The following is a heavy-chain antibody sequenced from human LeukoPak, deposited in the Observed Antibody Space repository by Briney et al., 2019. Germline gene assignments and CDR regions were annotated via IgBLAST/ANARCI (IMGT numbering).Heavy chain of an antibody. CDR3: VREDFGSSLDY. CDR2: ISDSGGNT. V-gene: IGHV3-23*01. D-gene: IGHD3-3*01. CDR1: GFTFSSYE. J-gene: IGHJ4*02. Sequence: GGSLRLSCAASGFTFSSYEMNWVRQAPGKGLEWVSIISDSGGNTYYADSVKGRFTVSRDNSENTLYLQMNSLRAEDTAVYYCVREDFGSSLDYWGQGTLVTVSS.